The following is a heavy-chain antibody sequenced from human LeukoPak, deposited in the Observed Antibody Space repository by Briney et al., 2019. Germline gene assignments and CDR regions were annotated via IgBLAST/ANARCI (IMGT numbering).Heavy chain of an antibody. CDR3: ASLPFVVVPAATSRYYYYYMDV. V-gene: IGHV4-38-2*01. CDR2: IYHSGST. CDR1: GYSISSGYY. Sequence: PSETLSLTCAVSGYSISSGYYWGWIRQPPGKGLEWIGSIYHSGSTYYNPSLKSRVTISVDTSKNQFSLKLSSVTAADTAVYYCASLPFVVVPAATSRYYYYYMDVWGKGTTVTVSS. J-gene: IGHJ6*03. D-gene: IGHD2-2*01.